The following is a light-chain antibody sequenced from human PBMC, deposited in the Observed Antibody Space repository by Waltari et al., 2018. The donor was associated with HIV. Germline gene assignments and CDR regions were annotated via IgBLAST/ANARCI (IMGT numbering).Light chain of an antibody. CDR3: QHYGDSLT. Sequence: EIVLTQSPCTLSLSPGERATLSCRASQTVSSSYLAWYRQKPGQTPRLLIYAAYSRATGVPDRVSGGGSGTDFTLTISSLEPEDFAVYYCQHYGDSLTFGQGTKVEIK. V-gene: IGKV3-20*01. CDR2: AAY. CDR1: QTVSSSY. J-gene: IGKJ2*01.